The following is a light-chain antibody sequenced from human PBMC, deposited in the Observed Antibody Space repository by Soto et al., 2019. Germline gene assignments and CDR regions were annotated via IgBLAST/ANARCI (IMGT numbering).Light chain of an antibody. CDR2: GAS. CDR3: QQYDNWPWT. V-gene: IGKV3-15*01. J-gene: IGKJ1*01. Sequence: EIVMTQSPATLSVSPGEGATLSCRASQSVSSNLAWYQQKPGQAPRLLIYGASTRAPGIPARFSGSGSGTEFTRTISGLQSEDFAVYSCQQYDNWPWTFGQGAKVEIK. CDR1: QSVSSN.